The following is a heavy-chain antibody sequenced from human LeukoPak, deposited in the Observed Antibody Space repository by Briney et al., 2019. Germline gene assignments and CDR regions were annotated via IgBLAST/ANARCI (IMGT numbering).Heavy chain of an antibody. Sequence: PGGSLRLSCAASGFTFSSYEMNWVRQAPGKGLEWVSYISNSGSTIYYADSVKGRFTISRDNAKSSLYLQMNSLRAEDTAVYYCARAVCGLDYWGQGTLVTVSS. CDR3: ARAVCGLDY. CDR1: GFTFSSYE. D-gene: IGHD2-21*01. CDR2: ISNSGSTI. J-gene: IGHJ4*02. V-gene: IGHV3-48*03.